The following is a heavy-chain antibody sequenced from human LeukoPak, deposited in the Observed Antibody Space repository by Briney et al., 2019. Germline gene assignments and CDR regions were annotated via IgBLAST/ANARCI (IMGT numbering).Heavy chain of an antibody. V-gene: IGHV1-2*06. CDR2: INPNSGGT. CDR3: ASRLLGVVNDY. D-gene: IGHD3-3*01. J-gene: IGHJ4*02. Sequence: ASVKVSCRASGYTFTGYYMHWVRQAPGQGREWMGRINPNSGGTNYAQQFQGRVTMTRDTSISTAYMELSRLRSDDTAVYYCASRLLGVVNDYWGQGTLVTVSS. CDR1: GYTFTGYY.